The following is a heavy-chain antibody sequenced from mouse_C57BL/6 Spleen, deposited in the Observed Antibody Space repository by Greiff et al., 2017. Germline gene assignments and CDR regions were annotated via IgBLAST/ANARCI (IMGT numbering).Heavy chain of an antibody. CDR1: GFTFSDYG. CDR2: ISSGSSTI. CDR3: AKLGYGSSPFAY. D-gene: IGHD1-1*01. V-gene: IGHV5-17*01. Sequence: EVQLQESGGGLVKPGGSLKLSCAASGFTFSDYGMHWVRQAPEKGLEWVAYISSGSSTIYYADTVKGRFTISRDNAKNTLFLQMTSLRSEDTAMYYCAKLGYGSSPFAYWGQGTLVTVSA. J-gene: IGHJ3*01.